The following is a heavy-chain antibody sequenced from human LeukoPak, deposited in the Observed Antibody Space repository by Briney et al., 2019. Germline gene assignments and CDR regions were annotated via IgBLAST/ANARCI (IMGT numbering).Heavy chain of an antibody. CDR1: GFTFSSYA. CDR2: ISGSGGST. CDR3: ASSFGDYDSSGYYVVEYFRH. Sequence: GGSLRLSCAASGFTFSSYAMSWVRQAPGKGLEWVSAISGSGGSTYYADSVKGRFTISRDNSKNTLYLQMSSLRSEDTAVYYCASSFGDYDSSGYYVVEYFRHWGQGTLVTVSS. V-gene: IGHV3-23*01. J-gene: IGHJ1*01. D-gene: IGHD3-22*01.